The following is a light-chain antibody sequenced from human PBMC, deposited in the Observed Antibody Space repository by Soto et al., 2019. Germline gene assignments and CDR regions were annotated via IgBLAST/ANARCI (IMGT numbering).Light chain of an antibody. CDR1: QSVSSY. V-gene: IGKV3-11*01. CDR3: QQYNNWPT. CDR2: DSS. Sequence: EIVLTQFPATLSLSPGERASLSCRASQSVSSYLAWYQQKRGQAPRLLIYDSSNRATGIPARFSGSGSGTDFTLIISRLEPEDFAVYYCQQYNNWPTFGQGTKVDIK. J-gene: IGKJ1*01.